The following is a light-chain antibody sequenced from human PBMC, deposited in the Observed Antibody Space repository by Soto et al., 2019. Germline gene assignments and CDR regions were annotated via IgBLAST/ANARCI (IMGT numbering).Light chain of an antibody. CDR1: QSVSSY. J-gene: IGKJ1*01. V-gene: IGKV3-11*01. CDR3: QQRSNWPRT. CDR2: DAS. Sequence: EIVLTKSPATLSLSPGERATLSCRASQSVSSYLAWYQQKPGQAPRLLIYDASNKATGIQARFSGSGSETDFTLTISRIEHEVFAVYYCQQRSNWPRTFGQGTKVEIK.